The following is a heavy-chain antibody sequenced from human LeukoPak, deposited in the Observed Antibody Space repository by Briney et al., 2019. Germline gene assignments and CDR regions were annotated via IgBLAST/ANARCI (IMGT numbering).Heavy chain of an antibody. D-gene: IGHD6-13*01. V-gene: IGHV3-9*01. J-gene: IGHJ3*02. CDR1: GFTFDDYA. Sequence: PGGSLSLSCAASGFTFDDYAMHWVRQAPGKGLEWVSGISWNSGSIGYADSVKGRFTISRDNAKNSLYLQMNSLRAEDTALYYCAKDRYSSSWEAFDIWGQGTTVTVSS. CDR2: ISWNSGSI. CDR3: AKDRYSSSWEAFDI.